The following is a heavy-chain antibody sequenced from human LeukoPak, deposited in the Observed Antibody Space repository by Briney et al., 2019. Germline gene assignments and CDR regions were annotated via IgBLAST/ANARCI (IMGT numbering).Heavy chain of an antibody. V-gene: IGHV3-23*01. CDR3: AKMKGHPLPKYYMDV. CDR2: ISGSGDNT. D-gene: IGHD1-26*01. J-gene: IGHJ6*01. CDR1: GLTFSGFA. Sequence: GGSLRLSCAASGLTFSGFAMSWVRRTPGKGLGWVSGISGSGDNTLYADSVKGRFTISRDNSKNTLYLEMNSLRAEDTAIYYCAKMKGHPLPKYYMDVWGQGTTVTVSS.